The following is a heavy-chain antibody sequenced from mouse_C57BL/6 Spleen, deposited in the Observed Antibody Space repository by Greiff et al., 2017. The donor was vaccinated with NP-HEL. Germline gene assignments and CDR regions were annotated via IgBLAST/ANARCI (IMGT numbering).Heavy chain of an antibody. Sequence: QVQLQQSGAELAKPGASVKLSCKASGYTFTSYWMHWVKQRPGQGLEWIGYINPSSGYTKYNQKFKDKATLTADTSSSTAYMKLSSLTYEDSAVYYCARSGTTVVATDYWGKGTTLTVSS. CDR2: INPSSGYT. V-gene: IGHV1-7*01. D-gene: IGHD1-1*01. CDR1: GYTFTSYW. J-gene: IGHJ2*01. CDR3: ARSGTTVVATDY.